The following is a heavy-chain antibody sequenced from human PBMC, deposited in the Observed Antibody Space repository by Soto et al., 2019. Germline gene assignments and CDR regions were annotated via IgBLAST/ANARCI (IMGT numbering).Heavy chain of an antibody. D-gene: IGHD6-19*01. CDR3: ARGRSSGWPIRVPDAFDI. V-gene: IGHV4-34*01. Sequence: PSETLSLTCAVYGGSFSGYYWSWIRQPPGKGLEWIGEINHSGSTNYNPSLKSRVTISVDTSKNQFSLKLSSVTAADTAVYYCARGRSSGWPIRVPDAFDIWGQGTMVTVSS. CDR2: INHSGST. J-gene: IGHJ3*02. CDR1: GGSFSGYY.